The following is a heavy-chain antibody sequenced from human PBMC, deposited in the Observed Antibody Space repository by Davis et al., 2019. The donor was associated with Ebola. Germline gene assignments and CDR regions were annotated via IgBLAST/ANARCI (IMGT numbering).Heavy chain of an antibody. Sequence: GEFLKISCAASGFTFSNYVLNWVRQAPGKGLEWVAAISGSGASTYYADSVMGRFTISRDNSKNTLSLHMISLRAEDTAVYYCAKDGSGWHPLYFDYWGQGTLLTVSS. CDR3: AKDGSGWHPLYFDY. D-gene: IGHD6-19*01. J-gene: IGHJ4*02. CDR2: ISGSGAST. V-gene: IGHV3-23*01. CDR1: GFTFSNYV.